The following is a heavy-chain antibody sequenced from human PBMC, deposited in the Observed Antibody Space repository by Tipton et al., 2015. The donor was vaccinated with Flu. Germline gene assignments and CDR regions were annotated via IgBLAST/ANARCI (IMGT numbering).Heavy chain of an antibody. CDR3: SRVVFANGVAVD. Sequence: RSLRLSCTASGFTFGTYALSWVRQSPGKGLEWVGLIRSKTYGGTAEYAASVKDRFTISRDDSKSIAYLQLNSLKIDDTGVYYCSRVVFANGVAVDWGQGTLVTVSS. J-gene: IGHJ4*02. V-gene: IGHV3-49*04. CDR2: IRSKTYGGTA. D-gene: IGHD6-19*01. CDR1: GFTFGTYA.